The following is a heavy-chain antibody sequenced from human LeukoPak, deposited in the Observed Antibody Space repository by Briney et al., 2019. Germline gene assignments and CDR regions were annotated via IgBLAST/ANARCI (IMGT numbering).Heavy chain of an antibody. CDR3: ARARYYYGSGSYRVDP. Sequence: ASVKVSCKASGYTFTSYGISWVRQAPGQGLEWMGWISAYNGNTNYAQKLQGRVTMTTDTPTSTAYMELRSLRSDDTAVYYCARARYYYGSGSYRVDPWGQGTLVTVSS. J-gene: IGHJ5*02. CDR2: ISAYNGNT. D-gene: IGHD3-10*01. V-gene: IGHV1-18*01. CDR1: GYTFTSYG.